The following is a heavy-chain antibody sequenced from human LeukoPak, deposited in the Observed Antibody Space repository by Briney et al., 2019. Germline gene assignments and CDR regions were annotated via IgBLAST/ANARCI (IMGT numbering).Heavy chain of an antibody. D-gene: IGHD3-10*01. Sequence: GGSLRLSCAASGFTFDDYAMHWVRQAPGKGLQWVSGISSSGRNTYYADSVKGRFTISRDNSKNTLFLQMNSLRAEDTAIYYCAKERSPGFGDLYSYYMDVWGKGTTVTVSS. J-gene: IGHJ6*03. CDR1: GFTFDDYA. CDR3: AKERSPGFGDLYSYYMDV. CDR2: ISSSGRNT. V-gene: IGHV3-23*01.